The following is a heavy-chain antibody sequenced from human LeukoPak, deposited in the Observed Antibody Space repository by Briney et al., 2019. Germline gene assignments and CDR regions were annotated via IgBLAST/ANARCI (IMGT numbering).Heavy chain of an antibody. CDR1: GGSFSGYY. Sequence: SETLSLTCAVYGGSFSGYYWSWIRQPPGKGLEWIGEINHSGSTNYNPSLESRVTISVDTSKNQFSLKLSSVTAADTAVYYCARGWGGVGAHKFYYFDYWGQGTLVTVSS. D-gene: IGHD1-26*01. CDR3: ARGWGGVGAHKFYYFDY. V-gene: IGHV4-34*01. J-gene: IGHJ4*02. CDR2: INHSGST.